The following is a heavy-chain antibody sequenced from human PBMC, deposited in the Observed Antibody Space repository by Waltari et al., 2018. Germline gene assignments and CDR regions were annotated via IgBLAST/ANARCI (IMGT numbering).Heavy chain of an antibody. CDR3: ARQQFYFDTSGYPALYYFDY. J-gene: IGHJ4*02. CDR1: GGPISRSSYY. V-gene: IGHV4-39*01. CDR2: IYYSGST. D-gene: IGHD3-22*01. Sequence: QLQLQESGPGLVKPSETLSLTCTVSGGPISRSSYYWGWIRQPPGKGLEWIGSIYYSGSTYYNPSLKSRVTISVDTSKNQFSLKLSSVTAADTAIYYCARQQFYFDTSGYPALYYFDYWGQGTLVTVSS.